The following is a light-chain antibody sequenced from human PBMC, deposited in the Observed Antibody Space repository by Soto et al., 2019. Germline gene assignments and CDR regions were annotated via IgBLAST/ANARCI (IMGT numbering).Light chain of an antibody. J-gene: IGKJ2*01. CDR2: DAS. V-gene: IGKV3D-20*01. CDR3: QQYGSTPYT. Sequence: EIVLTQSPAPLSLSQGERATLSCAASQSVSSSYLAWYQQQPGLAPRRLLYDASSSDTGIPDRFRGSGSGTDFKLPISRLEPEDFAVYYCQQYGSTPYTFGQGTKLEIK. CDR1: QSVSSSY.